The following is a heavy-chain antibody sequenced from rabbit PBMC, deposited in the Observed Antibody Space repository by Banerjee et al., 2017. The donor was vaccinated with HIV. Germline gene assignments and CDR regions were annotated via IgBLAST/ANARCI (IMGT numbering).Heavy chain of an antibody. J-gene: IGHJ3*01. CDR3: ARFFPVNSAYYDL. D-gene: IGHD1-1*01. CDR1: EFTISGNYY. Sequence: QEQLVESGGGLVQPGGSLKLSCKASEFTISGNYYMCWVRQAPGKGLEWIACIAAGSSGSTYYASWAKGRFTISKTSSTTVTLQMTSLTAANTATYFCARFFPVNSAYYDLWGQGTLVTVS. V-gene: IGHV1S45*01. CDR2: IAAGSSGST.